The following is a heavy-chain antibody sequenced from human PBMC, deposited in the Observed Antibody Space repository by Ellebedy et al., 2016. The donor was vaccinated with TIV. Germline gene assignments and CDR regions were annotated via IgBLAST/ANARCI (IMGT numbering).Heavy chain of an antibody. Sequence: MPSETLSLTCTVSGGSISSYYWSWIRQPAGKGLEWIGRIYASGSTNYHPSLKSRVTMSVDMSKNQFSLKLSSVTAADTAVYSCAGGYSSGWTDYWGQGTLVTVSS. CDR1: GGSISSYY. D-gene: IGHD6-19*01. CDR3: AGGYSSGWTDY. V-gene: IGHV4-4*07. CDR2: IYASGST. J-gene: IGHJ4*02.